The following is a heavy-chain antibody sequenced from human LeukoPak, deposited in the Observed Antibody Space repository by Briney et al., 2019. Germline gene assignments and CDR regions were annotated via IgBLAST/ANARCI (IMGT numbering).Heavy chain of an antibody. CDR1: GGTFSSYA. Sequence: SVKVSCKASGGTFSSYAISWVRQAPGQGLECMVGIIPIFGTANYAQKFQGRVTITEDESTSTAYMELSSLRSEDTAVYYCAANYGSGSYIVDDWGQGTPVTVSS. CDR3: AANYGSGSYIVDD. V-gene: IGHV1-69*01. J-gene: IGHJ4*02. CDR2: IIPIFGTA. D-gene: IGHD3-10*01.